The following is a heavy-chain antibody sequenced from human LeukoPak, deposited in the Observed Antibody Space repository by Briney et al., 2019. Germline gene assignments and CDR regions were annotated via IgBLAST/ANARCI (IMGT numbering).Heavy chain of an antibody. V-gene: IGHV3-53*01. CDR2: IYSGGST. J-gene: IGHJ3*02. CDR1: GFTFSSYA. D-gene: IGHD3-3*01. Sequence: AGGSLRLSCAASGFTFSSYAMSWVRQAPGKGLEWVSVIYSGGSTYYADSVKGRFTISRDNSKNTLYLQMNSLRAEDTAVYYCARDGVGSWEFDIWGQGTMVTVSS. CDR3: ARDGVGSWEFDI.